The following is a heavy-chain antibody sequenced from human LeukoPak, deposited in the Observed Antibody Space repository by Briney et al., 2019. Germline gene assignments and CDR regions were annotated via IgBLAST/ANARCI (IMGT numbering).Heavy chain of an antibody. V-gene: IGHV3-21*01. CDR3: ARVEVVTGLEEYFDL. D-gene: IGHD2-15*01. J-gene: IGHJ2*01. Sequence: GRSLRLSCAASGFTFSSYSMNWVRQAPGKGLEWVSSISSSSSYIYYADSVKGRFTISRDNAKNSLYLQMNSLRAEDTAVYYCARVEVVTGLEEYFDLWGRGTLVTVSS. CDR2: ISSSSSYI. CDR1: GFTFSSYS.